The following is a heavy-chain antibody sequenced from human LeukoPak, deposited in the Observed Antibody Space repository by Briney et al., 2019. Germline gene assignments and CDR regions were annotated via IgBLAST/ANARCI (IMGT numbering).Heavy chain of an antibody. J-gene: IGHJ4*02. CDR2: IYYSGST. D-gene: IGHD4-17*01. Sequence: KPSETLSLTCTVSGGSISSGGYYWSWIRQHPGKGLEWIGYIYYSGSTYYNPSLKSRVTISVDTSKNQFSLKLSSVTAADTAVYYCARGDYGDYLAFDYWGQGTLVTVSS. CDR1: GGSISSGGYY. V-gene: IGHV4-31*03. CDR3: ARGDYGDYLAFDY.